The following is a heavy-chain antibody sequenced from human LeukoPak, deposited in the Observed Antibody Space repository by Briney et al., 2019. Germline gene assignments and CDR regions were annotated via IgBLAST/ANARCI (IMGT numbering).Heavy chain of an antibody. CDR3: ARSILRYYFDSSGYYPYYFDY. J-gene: IGHJ4*02. CDR1: GGSFSSSSYY. CDR2: INYRGSN. Sequence: SETLSLTCTVSGGSFSSSSYYWGWIRQPPGKGLEWVGSINYRGSNYHNSSLKSRVTMSIDTSKNQFSLKLRSVTAADTAVYYWARSILRYYFDSSGYYPYYFDYWGQGMLVTVSS. D-gene: IGHD3-22*01. V-gene: IGHV4-39*07.